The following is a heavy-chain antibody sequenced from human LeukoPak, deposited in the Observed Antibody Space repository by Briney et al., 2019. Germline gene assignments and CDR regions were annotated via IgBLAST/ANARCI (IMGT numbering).Heavy chain of an antibody. D-gene: IGHD6-6*01. Sequence: ASVKVSCKASGYTFTSYGISWVRQAPGQGLEWMGWISAYNGNTNYAQKLQDRVTMTTDTSTSTAYMELRSLRSDDTAVYYCARAINSSSRQVFYFDYWGQGTLVTVSS. CDR2: ISAYNGNT. CDR3: ARAINSSSRQVFYFDY. J-gene: IGHJ4*02. CDR1: GYTFTSYG. V-gene: IGHV1-18*01.